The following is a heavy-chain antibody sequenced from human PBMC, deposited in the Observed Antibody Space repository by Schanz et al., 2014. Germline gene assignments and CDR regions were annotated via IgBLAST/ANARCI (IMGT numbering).Heavy chain of an antibody. V-gene: IGHV4-34*01. D-gene: IGHD1-7*01. CDR1: GGSFSGYW. Sequence: QVPLQQWGAGLLKPSETLSLTCAFSGGSFSGYWWTWVRQSPGKGLGWIGEVNHGGYTNYNPSLKSRVTVSVDMSKKQSSRRLSSVTAADTAAYYCATWSGTRLFHNWGQGTLVTVSS. J-gene: IGHJ4*02. CDR3: ATWSGTRLFHN. CDR2: VNHGGYT.